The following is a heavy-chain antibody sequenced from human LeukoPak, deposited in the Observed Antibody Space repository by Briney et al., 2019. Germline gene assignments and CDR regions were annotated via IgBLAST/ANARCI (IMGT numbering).Heavy chain of an antibody. CDR2: ISAYNGNT. V-gene: IGHV1-18*04. CDR1: GYTFTSYG. D-gene: IGHD2-2*01. Sequence: GPSVKVSCTASGYTFTSYGISWVRQAPGQGLEWMGWISAYNGNTNYAQKLQGRVTMTTDTSTSTAYMELRSLRSDDTAVYYCASCSTSCYDAFDIWGQGTMVTVSS. J-gene: IGHJ3*02. CDR3: ASCSTSCYDAFDI.